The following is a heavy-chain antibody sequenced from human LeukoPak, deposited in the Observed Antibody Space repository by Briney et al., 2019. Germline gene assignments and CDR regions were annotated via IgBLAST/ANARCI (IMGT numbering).Heavy chain of an antibody. D-gene: IGHD1-1*01. CDR2: LRGNGDT. Sequence: GGSLTLSCAASGFPFSNAMSWVREAPAGGLEWVSSLRGNGDTFYADSVKGRFTLSRDDSMNKVYLQLNSLRVGDTAVYYCAKANWISNADAVSWGQGTVVTVSS. CDR3: AKANWISNADAVS. CDR1: GFPFSNA. V-gene: IGHV3-23*01. J-gene: IGHJ4*02.